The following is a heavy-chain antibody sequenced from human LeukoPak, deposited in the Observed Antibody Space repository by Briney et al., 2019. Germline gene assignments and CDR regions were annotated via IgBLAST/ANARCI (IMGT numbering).Heavy chain of an antibody. V-gene: IGHV3-66*01. D-gene: IGHD1-26*01. CDR2: IYSGRST. Sequence: GGSLRLSCAASGFTVSSNDMSWVRQAPGKGLEWVSLIYSGRSTYYADSVKGRFIISRDNSKNTLYLQMNSLRAEDTAVYHCARYSGTFSNSYFDCWGQGTLVTVSS. CDR1: GFTVSSND. J-gene: IGHJ4*02. CDR3: ARYSGTFSNSYFDC.